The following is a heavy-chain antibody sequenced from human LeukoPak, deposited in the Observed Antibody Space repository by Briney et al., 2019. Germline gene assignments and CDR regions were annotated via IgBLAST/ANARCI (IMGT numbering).Heavy chain of an antibody. CDR2: IKQDGSEK. CDR3: ASGYSSGHYCPIY. Sequence: PGGSLRLSCAASGFTFSSYWMSWVRQAPGKGLEWVANIKQDGSEKYYVDSVKGRFTISRDNAKNSLYLQMNSLRAEDTAVYYCASGYSSGHYCPIYWGQGTLVTVSS. D-gene: IGHD3-22*01. CDR1: GFTFSSYW. J-gene: IGHJ4*02. V-gene: IGHV3-7*03.